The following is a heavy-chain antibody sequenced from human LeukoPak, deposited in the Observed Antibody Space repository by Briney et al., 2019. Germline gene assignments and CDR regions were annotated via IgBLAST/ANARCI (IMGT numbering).Heavy chain of an antibody. CDR3: ASLRDGYSSSWYFPL. J-gene: IGHJ4*02. V-gene: IGHV4-39*07. CDR1: GGSIRSSTDY. CDR2: SYYSGST. Sequence: SETLSLTCTVSGGSIRSSTDYWGWIRQPPGKELERIGSSYYSGSTYYNPSLNSRVTISVDTSKYQFSVELSSVTAADTAVYYCASLRDGYSSSWYFPLWGQGALVTVSS. D-gene: IGHD6-13*01.